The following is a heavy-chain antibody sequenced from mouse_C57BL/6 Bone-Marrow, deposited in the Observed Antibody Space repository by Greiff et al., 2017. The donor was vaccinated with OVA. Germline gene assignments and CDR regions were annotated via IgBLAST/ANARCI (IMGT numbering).Heavy chain of an antibody. CDR3: VRQDYDYDDAMDY. CDR2: IRSKSNNYAT. V-gene: IGHV10-1*01. D-gene: IGHD2-4*01. J-gene: IGHJ4*01. CDR1: GFSFNTYA. Sequence: EVKLMESGGGLVQPKGSLKLSCAASGFSFNTYAMNWVRQAPGKGLEWVARIRSKSNNYATYYADSVKDRFTISRDDSESMLYLQMNNLKTEDTAMYYCVRQDYDYDDAMDYWGQGTSVTVSS.